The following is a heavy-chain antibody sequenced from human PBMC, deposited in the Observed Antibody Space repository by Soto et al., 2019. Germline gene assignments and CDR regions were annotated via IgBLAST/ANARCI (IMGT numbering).Heavy chain of an antibody. V-gene: IGHV1-3*01. CDR3: ARDGQSSVGDYYYYYYMDV. J-gene: IGHJ6*03. Sequence: ASGKVSCKASGYTFTSYAMHWVRQAPGQRLEWMGWINAGNGNTKYSQKFQGRVTITRDTSASTAYMELSSLRSEDTAVYYCARDGQSSVGDYYYYYYMDVWGKGTTVTVSS. CDR2: INAGNGNT. D-gene: IGHD3-10*01. CDR1: GYTFTSYA.